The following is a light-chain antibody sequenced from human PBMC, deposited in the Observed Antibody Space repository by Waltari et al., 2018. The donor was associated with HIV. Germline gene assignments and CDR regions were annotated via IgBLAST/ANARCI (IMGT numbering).Light chain of an antibody. V-gene: IGKV3-15*01. CDR2: GAS. CDR3: QQYNNWPPYT. CDR1: QSVRSN. Sequence: EIVMTQSPATLSVSPGERATLPCRATQSVRSNLAWYQQKPGQAPRLLIYGASTRATSIPARFSGSGSGTEFTLTISSLQSEDFAVYYCQQYNNWPPYTFGQGTKLQIK. J-gene: IGKJ2*01.